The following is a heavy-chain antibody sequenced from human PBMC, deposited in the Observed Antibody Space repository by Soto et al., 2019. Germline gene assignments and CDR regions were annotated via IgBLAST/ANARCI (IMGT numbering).Heavy chain of an antibody. V-gene: IGHV3-30*18. CDR1: GFTFSGYG. CDR3: AKDPGRHCSVGGCILKFQFET. Sequence: QVLLGESGGGVVQPGTSLRLSCAASGFTFSGYGMHWVRQAPGKGLEWVAVISYDGNNKYYGDSVKGRFTISRDNSKNTLYLQVNRLRAVDTAVYYCAKDPGRHCSVGGCILKFQFETWGQGTQVTVSS. D-gene: IGHD2-15*01. CDR2: ISYDGNNK. J-gene: IGHJ5*02.